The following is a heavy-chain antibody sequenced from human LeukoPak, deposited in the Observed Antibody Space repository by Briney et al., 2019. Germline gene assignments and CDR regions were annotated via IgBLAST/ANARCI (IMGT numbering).Heavy chain of an antibody. CDR3: AREPYWSGGSCYGMDV. J-gene: IGHJ6*02. V-gene: IGHV3-48*04. CDR2: ISSGGSNI. CDR1: GFTFSSYW. D-gene: IGHD2-15*01. Sequence: GGSLRLSCAASGFTFSSYWMSWVRQASGQGLEWVSYISSGGSNIYYADSVKGRFTISRDNAKNSLYLQMNCLIAEDTAVYYCAREPYWSGGSCYGMDVWGQGTTVTVSS.